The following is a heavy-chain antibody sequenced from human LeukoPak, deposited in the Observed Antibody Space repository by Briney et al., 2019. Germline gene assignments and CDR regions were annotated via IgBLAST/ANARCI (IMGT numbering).Heavy chain of an antibody. CDR3: AKSLEGATGGY. Sequence: GGSLRLSCAASGSTFSSYGMHWVRQAPGKGLEWVAVISYDGSNKYYADSVKGRFTISRDNSKNTLYLQMNSLRAEDTAVYYCAKSLEGATGGYWGQGTLVTVSS. D-gene: IGHD1-26*01. V-gene: IGHV3-30*18. CDR2: ISYDGSNK. J-gene: IGHJ4*02. CDR1: GSTFSSYG.